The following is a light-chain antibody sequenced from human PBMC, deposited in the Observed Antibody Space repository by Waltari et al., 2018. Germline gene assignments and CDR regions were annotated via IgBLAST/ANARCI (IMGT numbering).Light chain of an antibody. J-gene: IGKJ3*01. CDR1: QSVNNN. CDR2: GAS. CDR3: QQYNRWPPT. Sequence: EVVMTHSPATLSVSLGERAILSCRASQSVNNNLAWYQRKPGQAPMLLIYGASTRATGIAARFSGSGSGTEFTLTISSLQSEDSAIYFCQQYNRWPPTFGPGTKVDIK. V-gene: IGKV3-15*01.